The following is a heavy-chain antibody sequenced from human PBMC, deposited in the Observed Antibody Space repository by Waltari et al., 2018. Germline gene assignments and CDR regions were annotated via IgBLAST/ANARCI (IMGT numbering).Heavy chain of an antibody. V-gene: IGHV3-74*01. J-gene: IGHJ6*02. CDR2: ISSNGNYG. D-gene: IGHD6-13*01. CDR1: GFTCNGYW. Sequence: EVLLVESGGGLVQPGGSLRLSCAASGFTCNGYWMYWVRQAPGKGLVWVSTISSNGNYGTYADSVRGRFTISRDNAKNTLYLQMNSLTAEDTAVYYCARAFVNIAARGMDAWGQGTAVTVS. CDR3: ARAFVNIAARGMDA.